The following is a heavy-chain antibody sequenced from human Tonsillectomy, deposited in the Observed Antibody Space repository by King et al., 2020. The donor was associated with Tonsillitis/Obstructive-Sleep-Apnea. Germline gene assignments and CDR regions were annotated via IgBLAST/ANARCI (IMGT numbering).Heavy chain of an antibody. V-gene: IGHV3-23*01. CDR2: ISGSGATT. Sequence: VQLLESGGLLLQPGGSLRLSCAASGFTFSTYAMSWVRQAPGKGLEWVSSISGSGATTYYADSVKGRFTISRDNSKNTLYLQMNTLRAEETAIYYCAKISSWEFLRYLDYWGQGTLVTVYS. CDR1: GFTFSTYA. CDR3: AKISSWEFLRYLDY. J-gene: IGHJ4*02. D-gene: IGHD3-10*01.